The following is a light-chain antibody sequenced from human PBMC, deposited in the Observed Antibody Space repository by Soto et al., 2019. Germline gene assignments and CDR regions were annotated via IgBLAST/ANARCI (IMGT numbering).Light chain of an antibody. Sequence: QSALTQPDSVSGSPGQSITISCTGTSSDVGGYSYVSWYQQHPGKTPKLMIYEVSNRPSGVSQRFSGSKSGNTASLTISGLKTEDEADYYCSSFSSITREVFGGGTKLTVL. CDR1: SSDVGGYSY. V-gene: IGLV2-14*01. CDR2: EVS. CDR3: SSFSSITREV. J-gene: IGLJ2*01.